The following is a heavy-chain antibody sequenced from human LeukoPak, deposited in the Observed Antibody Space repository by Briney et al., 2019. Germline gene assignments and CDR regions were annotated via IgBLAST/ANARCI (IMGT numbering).Heavy chain of an antibody. D-gene: IGHD3-3*01. J-gene: IGHJ6*02. CDR3: ARAAQLDFWAHGMDV. CDR1: GFTFSSYE. Sequence: PGGSLRLSCAASGFTFSSYEMNWVRQAPGMGLKWVSYTSSSGSTIYYADSVKGRFTISRDNAKNSLYLQMNSLRAEDTAVYYCARAAQLDFWAHGMDVWGQGTTVTVSS. CDR2: TSSSGSTI. V-gene: IGHV3-48*03.